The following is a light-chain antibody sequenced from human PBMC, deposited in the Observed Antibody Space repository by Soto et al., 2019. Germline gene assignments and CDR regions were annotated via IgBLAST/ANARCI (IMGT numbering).Light chain of an antibody. CDR3: ASWDDTLNGYV. CDR1: KSNIGSTT. V-gene: IGLV1-44*01. Sequence: QSVLTQPPSASGAPGQRLTISCSGDKSNIGSTTVSWFQQLPGKAPQLPISRNDRRPSGVPDRFSASKSGTTGSLAISALQSEDEADYYCASWDDTLNGYVFGPGTKLTVL. CDR2: RND. J-gene: IGLJ1*01.